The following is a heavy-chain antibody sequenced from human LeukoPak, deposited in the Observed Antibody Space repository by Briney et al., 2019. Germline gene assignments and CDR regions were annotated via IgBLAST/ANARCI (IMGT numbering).Heavy chain of an antibody. CDR1: GFTFSSYG. J-gene: IGHJ4*02. Sequence: PGRSLRLSCAASGFTFSSYGMHWVRQAPGKGLEWVAVISYDGSNKYYADSVKGRFTISRDNSKNTLYLQMNSLRAEDTTVYYCAKDFDDYGDYWGQGTLVTVSS. CDR3: AKDFDDYGDY. CDR2: ISYDGSNK. V-gene: IGHV3-30*19.